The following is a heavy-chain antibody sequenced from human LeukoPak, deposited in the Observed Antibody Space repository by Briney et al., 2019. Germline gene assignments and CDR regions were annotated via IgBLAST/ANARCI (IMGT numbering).Heavy chain of an antibody. V-gene: IGHV3-23*01. J-gene: IGHJ4*02. Sequence: PGGSLRLSCAASGFTFSSYALSWVRQAPGKGREWVSVISGSSGSTYYADSVKGRFTISRDNSKNTLYLQMNSLRAEDTAVYYCAKGDTPMVRRYYFDYWGQGTLVTVSS. D-gene: IGHD5-18*01. CDR3: AKGDTPMVRRYYFDY. CDR2: ISGSSGST. CDR1: GFTFSSYA.